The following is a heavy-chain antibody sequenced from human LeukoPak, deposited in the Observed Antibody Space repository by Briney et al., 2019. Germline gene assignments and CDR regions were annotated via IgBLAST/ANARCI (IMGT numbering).Heavy chain of an antibody. D-gene: IGHD1-1*01. V-gene: IGHV3-23*01. Sequence: QGGGSLRLSCAASRFSFSTYPMGWVRQAPGTGLEWVSGISASGDVTFHADPVKGRFTISRDNSKNTLYLQMTSLRAEDTAEYYCAKSLFTSATGTGRAFHIWGQGTEVIVSS. CDR1: RFSFSTYP. J-gene: IGHJ3*02. CDR2: ISASGDVT. CDR3: AKSLFTSATGTGRAFHI.